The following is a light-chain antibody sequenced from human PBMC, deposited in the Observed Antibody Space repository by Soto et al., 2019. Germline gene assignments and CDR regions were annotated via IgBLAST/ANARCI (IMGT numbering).Light chain of an antibody. J-gene: IGLJ1*01. CDR1: SSDVGGYNY. V-gene: IGLV2-14*01. Sequence: QSALTQPASVSGSPGQSITISCTGTSSDVGGYNYVSWYQQHPCQAPKLMIYDVSNRPSGVSNRFSGSKSGSTADLTISGLQAEDEADYYCISYTSSSTLVFGTGTKLTVL. CDR2: DVS. CDR3: ISYTSSSTLV.